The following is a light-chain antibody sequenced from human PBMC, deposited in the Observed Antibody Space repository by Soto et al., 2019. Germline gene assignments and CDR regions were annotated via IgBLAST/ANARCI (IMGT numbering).Light chain of an antibody. CDR3: CSYAGSYV. Sequence: QSALTQPRSVSGSPGQSVTISCTGTNSDVGGYNYVSWYQQHPGKAPKLTIYDVSKRPSGVPDRFSGSKSGNTASLTISGLQAEDEADYYCCSYAGSYVFGTGTKVTVL. CDR2: DVS. CDR1: NSDVGGYNY. J-gene: IGLJ1*01. V-gene: IGLV2-11*01.